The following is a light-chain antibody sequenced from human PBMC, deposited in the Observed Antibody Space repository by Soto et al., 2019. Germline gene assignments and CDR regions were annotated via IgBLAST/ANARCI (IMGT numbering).Light chain of an antibody. V-gene: IGKV3-20*01. J-gene: IGKJ1*01. CDR1: QSVSSSF. CDR3: QQYDSSPWT. Sequence: EIVLTQSPGTLSLSPGERATLSCRASQSVSSSFLAWYQQKPGQAPRLLIYGASSRATGIPDRFSGSGSGTDFNLTISGLEPEDFAVYYCQQYDSSPWTFGQGTRVEIK. CDR2: GAS.